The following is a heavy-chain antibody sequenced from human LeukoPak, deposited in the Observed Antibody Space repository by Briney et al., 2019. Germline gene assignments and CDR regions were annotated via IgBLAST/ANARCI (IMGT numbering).Heavy chain of an antibody. CDR2: INPNSGGT. CDR3: AREGQLELRSTFDY. D-gene: IGHD1-7*01. CDR1: GYTFTGYY. Sequence: VASVKVSCKASGYTFTGYYMHWVRQAPGQGLEWMGWINPNSGGTNYAQKFQGRVTMTRDTSISTAYMELSRLRSDDTAVYYCAREGQLELRSTFDYWGQGTLVTVSS. J-gene: IGHJ4*02. V-gene: IGHV1-2*02.